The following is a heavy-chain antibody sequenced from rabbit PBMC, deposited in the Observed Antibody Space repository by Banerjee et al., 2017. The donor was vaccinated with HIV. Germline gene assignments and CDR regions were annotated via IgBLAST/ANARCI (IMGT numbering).Heavy chain of an antibody. Sequence: QSLEESGGDLVKPGASLTLTCTASGFSFSSSYYMYWVRQAPGKGLELVACIYTSSGSTWYASRAKGRFTISKTSSTTVTLEMTSLTAADTATYFCARAFGVAGSGYATYGMDLWGPGTLVTVS. V-gene: IGHV1S40*01. CDR2: IYTSSGST. D-gene: IGHD6-1*01. CDR3: ARAFGVAGSGYATYGMDL. CDR1: GFSFSSSYY. J-gene: IGHJ6*01.